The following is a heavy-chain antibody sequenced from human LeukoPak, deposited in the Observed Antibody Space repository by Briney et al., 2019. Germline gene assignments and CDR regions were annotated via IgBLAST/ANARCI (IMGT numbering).Heavy chain of an antibody. CDR1: GFTFSTYS. CDR2: ISSSSSYI. D-gene: IGHD5-18*01. J-gene: IGHJ5*02. CDR3: ATETGYNYGFDH. Sequence: KPGGSLRLSCAASGFTFSTYSMNWVRQAPGKGLEWVSSISSSSSYIYYGDSVKGRFTISRDNAKNSLYLQMNSLRAEDTAVYYCATETGYNYGFDHWGQGTLVTVSS. V-gene: IGHV3-21*01.